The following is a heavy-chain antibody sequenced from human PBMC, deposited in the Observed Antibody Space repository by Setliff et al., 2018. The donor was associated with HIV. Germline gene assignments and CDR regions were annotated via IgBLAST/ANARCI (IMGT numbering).Heavy chain of an antibody. CDR2: INYSGNT. D-gene: IGHD3-22*01. Sequence: PSETLSLTCAVYGGSFSDNYWSWIRQSPGKGLEWIGEINYSGNTNYNPSLKSRVTISIDTSKNQFSLKLSPVTAADTAVYFCARGGEIYYPIAFDSWGQGTVVTVSS. CDR3: ARGGEIYYPIAFDS. J-gene: IGHJ4*02. CDR1: GGSFSDNY. V-gene: IGHV4-34*01.